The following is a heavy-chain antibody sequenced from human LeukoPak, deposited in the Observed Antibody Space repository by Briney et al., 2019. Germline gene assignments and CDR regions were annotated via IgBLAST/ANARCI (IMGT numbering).Heavy chain of an antibody. CDR2: INPNSGGT. V-gene: IGHV1-2*06. Sequence: GASVKVSCKASGYTFTGYYMHWVRQAPGQGLEWMGRINPNSGGTNYAQKFQGRVTMTRDTSISTAYMELNRLTSEDTAVYYCATVGDTSGYYHAYFDFWGQGTLVTVSS. J-gene: IGHJ4*02. D-gene: IGHD5-12*01. CDR1: GYTFTGYY. CDR3: ATVGDTSGYYHAYFDF.